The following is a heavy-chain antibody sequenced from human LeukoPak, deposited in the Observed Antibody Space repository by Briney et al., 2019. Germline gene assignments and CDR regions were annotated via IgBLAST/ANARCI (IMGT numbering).Heavy chain of an antibody. CDR2: SNPNTDDT. CDR3: ARYRRVGNGEYPDY. CDR1: GYTFTGYY. V-gene: IGHV1-2*07. D-gene: IGHD3-10*01. Sequence: GAAVKVSCKASGYTFTGYYMHWVRKTPGQGLEWMGWSNPNTDDTNYVRKFYGRVTMTIDTSINTAYMELSSLRSDDTAVYYCARYRRVGNGEYPDYWGQGTLVTVSS. J-gene: IGHJ4*02.